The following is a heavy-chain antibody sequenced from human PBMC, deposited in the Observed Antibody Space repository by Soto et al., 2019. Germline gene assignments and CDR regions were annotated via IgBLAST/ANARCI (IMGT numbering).Heavy chain of an antibody. J-gene: IGHJ4*02. CDR3: ARPSSGDYGDYVLDY. D-gene: IGHD4-17*01. CDR2: IYPGDSDT. CDR1: GYSFTSYW. Sequence: PGESLKISCKGSGYSFTSYWIGWVRQMPGKGLEWMGIIYPGDSDTRYSPSFQGQVTISADKSISTAYLQWSSLKASDTAMYYCARPSSGDYGDYVLDYWGQGTLVTVSS. V-gene: IGHV5-51*01.